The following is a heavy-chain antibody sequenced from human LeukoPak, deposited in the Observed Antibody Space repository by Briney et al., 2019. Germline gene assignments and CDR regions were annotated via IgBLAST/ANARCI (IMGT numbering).Heavy chain of an antibody. CDR2: IYTGETT. V-gene: IGHV3-53*01. D-gene: IGHD3-9*01. CDR3: TRDPPLTRGYGMDV. CDR1: GFTFSNYA. J-gene: IGHJ6*02. Sequence: GGSLRLSCAASGFTFSNYAMSWVRQAPGKGLEWVPVIYTGETTFYADSVKGRFTISRDNSKNTVYLQMNSLRADDTAVYYCTRDPPLTRGYGMDVWGQGTTVTVSS.